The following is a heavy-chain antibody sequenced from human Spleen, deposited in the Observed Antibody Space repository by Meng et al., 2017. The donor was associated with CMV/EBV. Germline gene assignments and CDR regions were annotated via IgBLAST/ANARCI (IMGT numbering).Heavy chain of an antibody. CDR2: ISGSGGST. CDR3: ARDQWDQLLYVGNWFDS. J-gene: IGHJ5*01. CDR1: GFTFSSYA. V-gene: IGHV3-23*01. Sequence: GESLKISCAASGFTFSSYAMSWVRQAPGKGLEWVSAISGSGGSTYYADSVKGRFTISRDNARGSLYLQMNRLRVEDTAMYYCARDQWDQLLYVGNWFDSWGRGTLVTVSS. D-gene: IGHD2-2*02.